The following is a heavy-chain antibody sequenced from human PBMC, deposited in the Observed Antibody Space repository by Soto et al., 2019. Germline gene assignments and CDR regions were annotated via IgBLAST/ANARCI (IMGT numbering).Heavy chain of an antibody. CDR3: XXXXXIWGSDRYRWAY. Sequence: EVQLVESGGGLVKPGGSLRLSCAASGFPFTNAWMSWVRQVPGKGLEWIARVLSKADGGETDYAAPVTXXXXIXXXXSXXXXXXXXXXXXXXXXXXXXXXXXXXIWGSDRYRWAYWGQGALVTVSS. CDR1: GFPFTNAW. V-gene: IGHV3-15*01. J-gene: IGHJ4*02. CDR2: VLSKADGGET. D-gene: IGHD3-16*02.